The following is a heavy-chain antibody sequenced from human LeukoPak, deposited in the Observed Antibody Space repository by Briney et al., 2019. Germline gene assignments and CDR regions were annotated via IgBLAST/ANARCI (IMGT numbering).Heavy chain of an antibody. D-gene: IGHD3-22*01. CDR1: GGPISSSSYY. CDR3: ASESIVEDEVMDV. J-gene: IGHJ6*02. Sequence: SETLSLTCTVSGGPISSSSYYWGWIRQPPGKGLEWIGSIYYSGSTYYNPSLKSRVTISVDTSKNQFSLKLTSVTAADTAVYYCASESIVEDEVMDVWGQGTTVTVSS. V-gene: IGHV4-39*07. CDR2: IYYSGST.